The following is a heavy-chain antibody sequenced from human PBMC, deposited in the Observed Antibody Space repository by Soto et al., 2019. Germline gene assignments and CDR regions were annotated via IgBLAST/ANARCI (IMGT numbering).Heavy chain of an antibody. CDR1: GFTFSDYG. CDR2: VATDLTNP. Sequence: GGSLRLSCAASGFTFSDYGMQWVRQSPGEGLEWVVVVATDLTNPYYGDSVKGRFTISRDNSKNTLYLQMDSLRPEDTAVYYCARSTGGSSWYPPDSWGQGTLVTVSS. V-gene: IGHV3-30*03. J-gene: IGHJ4*02. D-gene: IGHD6-13*01. CDR3: ARSTGGSSWYPPDS.